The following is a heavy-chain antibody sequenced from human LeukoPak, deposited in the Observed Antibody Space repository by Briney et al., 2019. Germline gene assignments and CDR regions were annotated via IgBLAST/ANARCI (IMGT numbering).Heavy chain of an antibody. CDR2: ISWNSGSL. J-gene: IGHJ4*02. CDR3: ARVRMGYYFDY. CDR1: GFTFDDYA. V-gene: IGHV3-9*01. D-gene: IGHD2-8*01. Sequence: AGGSLRLSCAASGFTFDDYAMHWVRQAPGKGLEWVSGISWNSGSLGYAESVKGRFTISRDNAKNSLYLQMNSLRAEDTAVYYCARVRMGYYFDYWGQGTLVTVSS.